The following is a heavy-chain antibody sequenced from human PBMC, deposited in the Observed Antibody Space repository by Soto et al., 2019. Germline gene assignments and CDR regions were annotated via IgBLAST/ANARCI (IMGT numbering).Heavy chain of an antibody. J-gene: IGHJ4*02. Sequence: SETLSLTCTVSGDSITSGGYYWSWIRQHPGEGLEWIGYIYYNGITYYNPSLKSRVTISQDTSKNHISLKLSSVTAADTAVYYCARSSSGWYGQFDYWGQGTLVTVSS. D-gene: IGHD6-19*01. CDR2: IYYNGIT. CDR1: GDSITSGGYY. CDR3: ARSSSGWYGQFDY. V-gene: IGHV4-31*03.